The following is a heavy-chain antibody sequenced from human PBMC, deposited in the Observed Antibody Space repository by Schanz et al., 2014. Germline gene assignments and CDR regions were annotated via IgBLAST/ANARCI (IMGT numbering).Heavy chain of an antibody. CDR3: ARLDSSSWYPRY. CDR1: EFSFSSFG. CDR2: ISSSNSTI. Sequence: EVQLVESGGGLVQPRGSLRLSCAASEFSFSSFGMNWVRQAPGKGLEWVSYISSSNSTIYYADSVKGRFTISRDNAKNSLYLQMNSLRAEDTGVYYCARLDSSSWYPRYWGQGTLVTVSS. J-gene: IGHJ4*02. D-gene: IGHD6-13*01. V-gene: IGHV3-48*01.